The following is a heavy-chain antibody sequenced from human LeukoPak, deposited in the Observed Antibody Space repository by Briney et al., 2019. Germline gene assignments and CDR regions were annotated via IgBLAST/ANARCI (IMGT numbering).Heavy chain of an antibody. CDR1: GGSISSYY. Sequence: SETLSLTCTVSGGSISSYYWSWIRRPAGKGLEWIGEINHSGSTNYNPSLKSRVTISVDTSKNQFSLKLSSVTAADTAVYYCARGGLAAAGKTNNWFDPWGQGTLVTVSS. CDR2: INHSGST. D-gene: IGHD6-13*01. V-gene: IGHV4-34*01. CDR3: ARGGLAAAGKTNNWFDP. J-gene: IGHJ5*02.